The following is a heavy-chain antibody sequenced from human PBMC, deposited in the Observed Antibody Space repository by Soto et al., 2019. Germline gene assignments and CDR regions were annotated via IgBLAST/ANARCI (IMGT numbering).Heavy chain of an antibody. Sequence: PSETLSLTCAVYGGSFSGYYWSWIRQPPGKGLEWIGEINHSGSTNYNPSLKSRVTISVDTSKNQFSLKLSSVTAADTAVYYCAATGLRRRNYGMDVWGQGTTVTVS. CDR3: AATGLRRRNYGMDV. V-gene: IGHV4-34*01. CDR1: GGSFSGYY. D-gene: IGHD3-10*01. CDR2: INHSGST. J-gene: IGHJ6*02.